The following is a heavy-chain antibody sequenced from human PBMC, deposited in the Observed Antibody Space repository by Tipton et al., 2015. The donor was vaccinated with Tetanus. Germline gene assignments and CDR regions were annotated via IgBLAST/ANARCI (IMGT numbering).Heavy chain of an antibody. CDR3: AKVGAYYDILTGYQYYYYYYGMDV. V-gene: IGHV3-23*01. D-gene: IGHD3-9*01. CDR2: ISGSGGST. CDR1: GFTFSSYA. Sequence: SLRLSCAASGFTFSSYAMSWVRQAPGKGLEWVSAISGSGGSTYYADSVKGRFTISRDNSKNTLYLQMNSLRAEDTAVYYCAKVGAYYDILTGYQYYYYYYGMDVWGQGTTVTVSS. J-gene: IGHJ6*02.